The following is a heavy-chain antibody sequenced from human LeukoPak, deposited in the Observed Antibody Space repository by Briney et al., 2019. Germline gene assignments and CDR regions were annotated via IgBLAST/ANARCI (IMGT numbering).Heavy chain of an antibody. CDR3: ARVLTVTTFRDAFDI. Sequence: SSETLSLTCTVSGGSISSYYWSWIRQPAGKGLEWTGRIYTSGSTNYNPSLKSRVTMSVDTSKNQFSLKLSSVTAADTAVYYCARVLTVTTFRDAFDIWGQGTMVTVSS. V-gene: IGHV4-4*07. J-gene: IGHJ3*02. CDR1: GGSISSYY. D-gene: IGHD4-11*01. CDR2: IYTSGST.